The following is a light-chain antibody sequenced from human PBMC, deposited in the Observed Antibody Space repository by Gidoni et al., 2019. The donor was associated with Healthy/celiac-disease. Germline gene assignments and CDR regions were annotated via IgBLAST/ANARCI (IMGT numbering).Light chain of an antibody. CDR2: DAS. J-gene: IGKJ4*01. Sequence: DILLTQSPSSLSASVGDRVTITCQANQDISNYLNWYQQKPGKAPKLLIYDASNLETGVPARFSGSGSGTDFTFTISSLQPEDIAIYYCQQDVNLPLTFXGXTKVEIK. CDR3: QQDVNLPLT. CDR1: QDISNY. V-gene: IGKV1-33*01.